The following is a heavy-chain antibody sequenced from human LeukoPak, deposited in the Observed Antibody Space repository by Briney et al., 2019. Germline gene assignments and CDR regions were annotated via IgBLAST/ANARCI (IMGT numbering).Heavy chain of an antibody. Sequence: SETLSLTCTVSGGSISSYYWSWIRQPPGKGLEWIGYIYYSGSTNYNPSLKSRVTISVDTSKNQFSLKLSSVTAADTAVYYCARVVAGPYYYYYYYMDVWGKGTTVTVSS. V-gene: IGHV4-59*12. D-gene: IGHD6-19*01. CDR1: GGSISSYY. J-gene: IGHJ6*03. CDR2: IYYSGST. CDR3: ARVVAGPYYYYYYYMDV.